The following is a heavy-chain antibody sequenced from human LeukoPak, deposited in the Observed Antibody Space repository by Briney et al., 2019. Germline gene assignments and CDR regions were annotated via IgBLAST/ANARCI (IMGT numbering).Heavy chain of an antibody. Sequence: ASVKVSCKASGYTFTSYGISWVRQAPGQGLEWMGWISAYNGNTNYAQKLQGRVTMTTDTSTSTAYMELRSLRSDDTAVYYCARDDKRPEWLSPDYWGQGTLVTVSS. J-gene: IGHJ4*02. CDR2: ISAYNGNT. D-gene: IGHD3-3*01. V-gene: IGHV1-18*01. CDR3: ARDDKRPEWLSPDY. CDR1: GYTFTSYG.